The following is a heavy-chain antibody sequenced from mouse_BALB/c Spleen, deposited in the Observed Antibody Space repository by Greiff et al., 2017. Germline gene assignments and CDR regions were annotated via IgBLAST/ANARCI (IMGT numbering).Heavy chain of an antibody. J-gene: IGHJ3*01. V-gene: IGHV14-1*02. D-gene: IGHD2-1*01. CDR2: IDPENGNT. CDR1: GFNIKDYY. CDR3: ARGGDYGNYGYSWFAY. Sequence: EVQLQQSGAELVRPGALVKLSCKASGFNIKDYYMHWVKQRPEQGLEWIGWIDPENGNTIYDPKFQGKASITADTSSNTAYLQLSSLTSEDTAVYYCARGGDYGNYGYSWFAYWGQGTLVTVSA.